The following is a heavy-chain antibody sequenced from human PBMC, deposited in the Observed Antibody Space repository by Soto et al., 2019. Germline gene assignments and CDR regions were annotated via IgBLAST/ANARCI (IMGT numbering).Heavy chain of an antibody. CDR2: MWYDGSRQ. V-gene: IGHV3-33*01. CDR1: EFIISNYA. CDR3: ARGPPTDWFFDL. J-gene: IGHJ2*01. Sequence: QVQLVESGGGVVQPGRSLRLSCAASEFIISNYAMHWVRQAPGTGLEWVAAMWYDGSRQYYTDSVKGRFTISRDNSKNPLYLQMNSLRADDTAVFYCARGPPTDWFFDLWGRGTLVTVSS.